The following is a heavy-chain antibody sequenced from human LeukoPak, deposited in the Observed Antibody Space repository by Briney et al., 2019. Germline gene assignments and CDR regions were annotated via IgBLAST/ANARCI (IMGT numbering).Heavy chain of an antibody. Sequence: PGGSLRLSCAASGFTFSIYAMSWVRQGTGKGLEWVSSTSSGGELTFYADSVKGRFTISRDNSKNTLYLQMNSLRAEDTAVYYCAKDRPNYYHDNGHYYRRGSDCWGQGTLVTVSS. CDR3: AKDRPNYYHDNGHYYRRGSDC. CDR2: TSSGGELT. J-gene: IGHJ4*02. CDR1: GFTFSIYA. V-gene: IGHV3-23*01. D-gene: IGHD3-22*01.